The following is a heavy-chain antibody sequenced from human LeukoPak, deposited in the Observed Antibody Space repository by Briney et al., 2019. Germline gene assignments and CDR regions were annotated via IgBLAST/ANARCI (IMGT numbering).Heavy chain of an antibody. CDR2: IYYSGST. J-gene: IGHJ5*02. CDR1: GGSISSSSYY. V-gene: IGHV4-39*07. Sequence: PSETLSLTCTVSGGSISSSSYYWGWIRQPPGKGLEWIGSIYYSGSTYYNPSLKSRVTISVDTSKNQFSLKLSSVTAADTAVYYCAREDGSYYGPWGQGTLVTVSS. CDR3: AREDGSYYGP. D-gene: IGHD1-26*01.